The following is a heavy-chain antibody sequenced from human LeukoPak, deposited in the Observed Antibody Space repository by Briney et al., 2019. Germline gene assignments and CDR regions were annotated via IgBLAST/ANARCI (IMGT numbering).Heavy chain of an antibody. V-gene: IGHV3-23*01. Sequence: GGSLRLSCAASGFTFSNYAVSWVRQAPGKGLEWVSAISGSGGSTYYADSVKGRFTISRDNSKNTLYLQMNSLRAEDTAVYYCAKAWYGSGSYYQNWFDPWGQGTLVTVSS. CDR2: ISGSGGST. CDR3: AKAWYGSGSYYQNWFDP. D-gene: IGHD3-10*01. J-gene: IGHJ5*02. CDR1: GFTFSNYA.